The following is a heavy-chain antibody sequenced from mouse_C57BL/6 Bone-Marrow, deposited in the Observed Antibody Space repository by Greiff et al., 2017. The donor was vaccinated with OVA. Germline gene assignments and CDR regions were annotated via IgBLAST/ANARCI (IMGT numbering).Heavy chain of an antibody. CDR2: ISYDGSN. CDR1: GYSITSGYY. CDR3: ARDPPFYYGYDGGFAY. V-gene: IGHV3-6*01. D-gene: IGHD2-2*01. Sequence: VQLKESGPGLVKPSQSLSLTCSVTGYSITSGYYWNWIRQFPGNKLEWMGYISYDGSNNYNPSLKNRISITRDTSKNQFFLKLNSVTTEDTATYYCARDPPFYYGYDGGFAYWGQGTLVTVSA. J-gene: IGHJ3*01.